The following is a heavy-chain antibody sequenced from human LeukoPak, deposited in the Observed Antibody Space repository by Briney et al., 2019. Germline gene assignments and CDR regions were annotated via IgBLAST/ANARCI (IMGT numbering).Heavy chain of an antibody. CDR2: TYYRSKCYH. J-gene: IGHJ4*02. CDR3: AGGYSISF. CDR1: GDTVSNKTTA. Sequence: SQTLSLTCAISGDTVSNKTTAWNWIRQSPSRGLEWLGRTYYRSKCYHEYALSVTIRITINTDTSKNQFSLHLDSVTPEDTAVYYCAGGYSISFWGQGTLVTVSS. D-gene: IGHD3-3*02. V-gene: IGHV6-1*01.